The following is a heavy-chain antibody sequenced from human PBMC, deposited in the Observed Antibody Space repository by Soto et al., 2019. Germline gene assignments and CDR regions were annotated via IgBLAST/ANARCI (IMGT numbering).Heavy chain of an antibody. CDR2: IYYSGST. CDR3: ARALPGYCTTTDCYSYFDY. CDR1: CGSVSSGDYY. J-gene: IGHJ4*02. V-gene: IGHV4-61*08. Sequence: SETLSLTCTVSCGSVSSGDYYWSWIRQPPGKGLEWIGYIYYSGSTNYNPSLKSRVSISLDTSNNQFSLRLTSVTAADTAVYYCARALPGYCTTTDCYSYFDYWGQGTLVTVSS. D-gene: IGHD2-2*02.